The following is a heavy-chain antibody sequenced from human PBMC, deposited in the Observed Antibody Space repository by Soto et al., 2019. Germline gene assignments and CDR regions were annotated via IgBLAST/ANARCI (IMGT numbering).Heavy chain of an antibody. V-gene: IGHV1-18*01. CDR1: GYTFSNFG. D-gene: IGHD2-15*01. Sequence: QVRLVQSAAEVKKPGASVKVSCKASGYTFSNFGLSWVRQAPGQGLEWMGWIGPYNGNTDHAQKFQDRVTMTTDTSTNTAYMELRGLTSDDTAVYYCARCYCSVGSCYTCWHFDLWGRG. CDR3: ARCYCSVGSCYTCWHFDL. CDR2: IGPYNGNT. J-gene: IGHJ2*01.